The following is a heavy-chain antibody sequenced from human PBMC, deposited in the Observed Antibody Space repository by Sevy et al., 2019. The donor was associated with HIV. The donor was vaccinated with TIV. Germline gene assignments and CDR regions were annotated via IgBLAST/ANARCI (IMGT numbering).Heavy chain of an antibody. D-gene: IGHD3-10*01. CDR2: ISYAGSNK. J-gene: IGHJ4*02. Sequence: GGSLRLSCAASGFTFSSYAMHWVRQAPGKGLEWVAVISYAGSNKYYADSVKGRFTISRDNSKNTLYLQMNSLRAEDTAVYYCARGGDYYGSGSNDYWGQGTLVTVSS. CDR1: GFTFSSYA. CDR3: ARGGDYYGSGSNDY. V-gene: IGHV3-30-3*01.